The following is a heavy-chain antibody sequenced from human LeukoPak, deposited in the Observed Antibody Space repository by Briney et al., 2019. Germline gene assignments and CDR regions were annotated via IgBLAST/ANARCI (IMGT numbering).Heavy chain of an antibody. CDR3: ARVNAPVATFDY. CDR1: GYAIISNYY. D-gene: IGHD1-1*01. Sequence: SETLSITCTVSGYAIISNYYGAWIRQPPLNGLEWIATISHSGNTYYTPSLESRLTISLDTSKKHFSLRLSSVTAADTAVYYCARVNAPVATFDYWGLGTLVAVSS. V-gene: IGHV4-38-2*02. CDR2: ISHSGNT. J-gene: IGHJ4*02.